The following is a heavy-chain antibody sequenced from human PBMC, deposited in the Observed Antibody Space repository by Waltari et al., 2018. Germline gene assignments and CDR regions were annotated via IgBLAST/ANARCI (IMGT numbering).Heavy chain of an antibody. Sequence: QVQLQESGPGLVRPSETLSLTCTVSGGSMTSHYWSWIRQSPGKGLEWVGYVFHSGSTNYNPSLKSRVTMSLDTSKSQFSLKLTSVTPADTAVYYCERDILHSFYYYMDVWGKGTLVTVSS. CDR3: ERDILHSFYYYMDV. D-gene: IGHD5-18*01. V-gene: IGHV4-59*11. J-gene: IGHJ6*03. CDR1: GGSMTSHY. CDR2: VFHSGST.